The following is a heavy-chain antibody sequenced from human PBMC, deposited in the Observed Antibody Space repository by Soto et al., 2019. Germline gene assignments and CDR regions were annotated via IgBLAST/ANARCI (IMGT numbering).Heavy chain of an antibody. J-gene: IGHJ6*03. V-gene: IGHV4-39*01. CDR2: IYYSGST. D-gene: IGHD3-3*01. CDR1: GGSISSSSYY. CDR3: ARPLLRFLEWSPHMDV. Sequence: SETLSLTCTVSGGSISSSSYYWGWIRQPPGKGLEWIGSIYYSGSTYYNPSLKSRVTISVDTSKNQFSLKLSSVTAADTAVYYCARPLLRFLEWSPHMDVWGKGTTVTVSS.